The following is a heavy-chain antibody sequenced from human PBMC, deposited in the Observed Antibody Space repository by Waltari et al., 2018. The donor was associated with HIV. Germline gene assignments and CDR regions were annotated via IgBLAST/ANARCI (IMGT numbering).Heavy chain of an antibody. CDR3: ASAAGPFDN. J-gene: IGHJ4*02. D-gene: IGHD6-13*01. CDR2: IWSDGSNK. V-gene: IGHV3-33*01. CDR1: GIIFSICG. Sequence: QVQLVESGGGVVQPGRSLRPSCEACGIIFSICGRHLVRQGPGKGMEWVAVIWSDGSNKYYADSVKGRFTIARDNSKNTLYLQMNSLRAEDTAVYYCASAAGPFDNWGQGTLVTVSS.